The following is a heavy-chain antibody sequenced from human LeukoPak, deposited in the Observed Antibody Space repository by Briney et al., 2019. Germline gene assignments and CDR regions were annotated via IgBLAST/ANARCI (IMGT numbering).Heavy chain of an antibody. CDR1: GGSISSGDYY. CDR3: ARSYGDFWSGPIYNWFDP. V-gene: IGHV4-30-4*01. Sequence: PSETLSLTCTVSGGSISSGDYYWSWIRQPPGKGLEWIGYIYYSGTTYYSPSLKSRVTISVDTSKNQFSLKLSSVTAADTAVYYCARSYGDFWSGPIYNWFDPWGQGTLVTVSS. D-gene: IGHD3-3*01. CDR2: IYYSGTT. J-gene: IGHJ5*02.